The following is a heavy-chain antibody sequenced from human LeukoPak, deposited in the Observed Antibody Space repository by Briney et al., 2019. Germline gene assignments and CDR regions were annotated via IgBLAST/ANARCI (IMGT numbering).Heavy chain of an antibody. D-gene: IGHD5-12*01. CDR1: GFTFSSYG. CDR2: ISYDGSNK. CDR3: AKTKLVATEYNYFDY. J-gene: IGHJ4*02. V-gene: IGHV3-30*18. Sequence: PGGSLRLSCAASGFTFSSYGMHWVRQAPGKGLEWVAVISYDGSNKYYADSVKGRFTISRDNSKNTLYLQMNSLRAEDTAVYYCAKTKLVATEYNYFDYWGQGTLVTVSS.